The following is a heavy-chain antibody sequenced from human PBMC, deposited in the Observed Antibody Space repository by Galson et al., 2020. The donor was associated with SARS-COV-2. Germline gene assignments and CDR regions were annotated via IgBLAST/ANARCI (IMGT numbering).Heavy chain of an antibody. J-gene: IGHJ5*02. Sequence: GESLKISCAASGFTFSDYNMNWVRQAPGKGLEWVSSIGTGGNNIYYADSVKGRFIISRDNAKNSLYLQMNSLRAEDTAVYYCAREGYCSGGSCSPQEAWGFDPWGQGTPVTVSS. CDR1: GFTFSDYN. D-gene: IGHD2-15*01. CDR3: AREGYCSGGSCSPQEAWGFDP. V-gene: IGHV3-21*01. CDR2: IGTGGNNI.